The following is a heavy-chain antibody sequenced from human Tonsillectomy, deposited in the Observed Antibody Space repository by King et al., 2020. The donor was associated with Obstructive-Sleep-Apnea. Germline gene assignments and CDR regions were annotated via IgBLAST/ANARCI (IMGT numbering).Heavy chain of an antibody. V-gene: IGHV3-23*04. J-gene: IGHJ4*02. CDR2: ISASGGNT. CDR3: VKGRSSTISCYNY. D-gene: IGHD3-10*01. CDR1: GFIFSNYA. Sequence: VQLVESGGGLIQPGESLRLSCAASGFIFSNYAMSRVRQAPGKGLEWVSGISASGGNTYYAEAVKGRFTISRDDSKNTLYLQMNSLSAEDTAVYYCVKGRSSTISCYNYWGQGTLVTVSS.